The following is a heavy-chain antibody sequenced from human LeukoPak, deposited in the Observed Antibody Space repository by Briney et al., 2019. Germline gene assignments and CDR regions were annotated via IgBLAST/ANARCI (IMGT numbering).Heavy chain of an antibody. Sequence: GESLKISCKGSGYSFISYWIGWVRQLPGKGLEWMGLIFPGDPETIYSPSLQGQVTISADKSINAAYLRWSSLKASDTAMYYCATSESQTRFDYWGQGTLVTVSS. CDR2: IFPGDPET. J-gene: IGHJ4*02. V-gene: IGHV5-51*01. CDR3: ATSESQTRFDY. CDR1: GYSFISYW. D-gene: IGHD1/OR15-1a*01.